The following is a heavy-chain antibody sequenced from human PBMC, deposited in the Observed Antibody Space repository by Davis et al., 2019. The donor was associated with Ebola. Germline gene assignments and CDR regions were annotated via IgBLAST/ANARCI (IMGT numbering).Heavy chain of an antibody. J-gene: IGHJ4*02. D-gene: IGHD1-14*01. CDR3: ARGRNPDHADFLVAY. CDR1: GFTFSNFG. Sequence: PGGSLRLSCVASGFTFSNFGMHWVRQAPGEGLEWVAVIWYDGSHQYYGDSVKGRLPISRDNSKDTLYLQMDSLRAEDSAVYYCARGRNPDHADFLVAYWGQGTRVTVSS. V-gene: IGHV3-33*01. CDR2: IWYDGSHQ.